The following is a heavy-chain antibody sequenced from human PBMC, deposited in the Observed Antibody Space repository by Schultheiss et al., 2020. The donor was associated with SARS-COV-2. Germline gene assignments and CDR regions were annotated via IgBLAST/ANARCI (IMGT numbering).Heavy chain of an antibody. D-gene: IGHD2-21*01. CDR3: AREGCGGDCVGHGMDV. CDR1: GFTFSSYA. J-gene: IGHJ6*02. Sequence: GESLKISCAASGFTFSSYAMSWVRQAPGKGLEWVSVIYSGGSTYYADSVKGRFTISRDNSKNTLYLQMNSLRAEDTAVYYCAREGCGGDCVGHGMDVWGQGTTVTVSS. CDR2: IYSGGST. V-gene: IGHV3-66*02.